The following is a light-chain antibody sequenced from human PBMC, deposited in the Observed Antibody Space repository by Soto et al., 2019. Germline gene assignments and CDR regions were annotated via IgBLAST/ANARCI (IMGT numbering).Light chain of an antibody. V-gene: IGKV3-15*01. CDR3: QHYNNWPPYT. Sequence: EIVMTQSPATLSVSPGERATLSCRASQRISNNLAWYQHKTGQAPRLLIYAASTRATCIPARFSGSGSETEFTLTISSLQSEDFAVYYCQHYNNWPPYTFGQGTRLEIK. CDR1: QRISNN. J-gene: IGKJ2*01. CDR2: AAS.